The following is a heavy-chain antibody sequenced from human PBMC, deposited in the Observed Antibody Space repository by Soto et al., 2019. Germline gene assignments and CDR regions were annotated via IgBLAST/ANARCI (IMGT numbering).Heavy chain of an antibody. CDR3: AKGFDYYYYMDV. CDR2: ISGSGGST. D-gene: IGHD3-10*01. Sequence: EVQLLESGGGLVQPGGSLRLSCAASGFTFSSYAISWVRQAPGKGLEWVSAISGSGGSTYYADSVKGRFTISRDNSKNTLYLQMNSLRAEDTAVYYCAKGFDYYYYMDVWGKGTTVTVSS. CDR1: GFTFSSYA. V-gene: IGHV3-23*01. J-gene: IGHJ6*03.